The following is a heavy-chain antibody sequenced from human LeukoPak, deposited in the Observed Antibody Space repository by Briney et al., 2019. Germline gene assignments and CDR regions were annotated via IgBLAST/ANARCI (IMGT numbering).Heavy chain of an antibody. CDR1: GGSISSYY. Sequence: SETLSLTCTVSGGSISSYYGSWLRQPAGKGLEWIGRIYTSGSTNYNPSLKSRVTMSVDTSKNQFSLKLSSVTAADTAVYYCARTRQYSSSSYSTNWFDPWGQGTLVTVSS. V-gene: IGHV4-4*07. CDR3: ARTRQYSSSSYSTNWFDP. CDR2: IYTSGST. J-gene: IGHJ5*02. D-gene: IGHD6-13*01.